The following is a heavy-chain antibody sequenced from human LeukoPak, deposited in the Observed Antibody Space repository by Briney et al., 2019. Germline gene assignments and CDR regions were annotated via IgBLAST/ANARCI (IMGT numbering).Heavy chain of an antibody. Sequence: GGSLRLSCAASGFTFSSYEMNWVRQAPGKGLEWVSYISSSGSTIYYADSVKGRFTISRDNAKNSLYLQMNSLRAEDTAVYYCASGPRGGYDYDYYYGMDVWGQGTTVTVSS. V-gene: IGHV3-48*03. D-gene: IGHD5-12*01. CDR2: ISSSGSTI. J-gene: IGHJ6*02. CDR1: GFTFSSYE. CDR3: ASGPRGGYDYDYYYGMDV.